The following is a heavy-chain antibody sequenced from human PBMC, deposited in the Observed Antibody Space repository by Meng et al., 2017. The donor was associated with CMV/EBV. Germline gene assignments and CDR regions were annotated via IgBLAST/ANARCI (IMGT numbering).Heavy chain of an antibody. CDR1: GFTFDDYA. V-gene: IGHV3-9*01. CDR2: ISWNSGSI. CDR3: AKGKGIAAAGTGLKSNGFYP. J-gene: IGHJ5*02. D-gene: IGHD6-13*01. Sequence: SLKISCAASGFTFDDYAMHWVRQAPGKGLEWVSGISWNSGSIGYADSVKGRFTISRDNAKNSLYLQMNSLRAEDTALYYCAKGKGIAAAGTGLKSNGFYPWGQGTLVTVSS.